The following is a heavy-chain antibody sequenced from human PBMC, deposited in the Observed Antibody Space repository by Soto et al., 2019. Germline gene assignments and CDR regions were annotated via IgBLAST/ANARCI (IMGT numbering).Heavy chain of an antibody. CDR2: ISSSSSYI. D-gene: IGHD3-10*01. Sequence: PGGSLRLSCAASGFTFSSYSMNWFRQAPGKGLEWVSSISSSSSYIYYADSVKGRFTISRDNAKNSLYLQMNSLRAEDTAVYYCARDQEDYYGSGSSSSPGGSTRKTGPGYYYYYYGMDVWGQGTTVTVSS. V-gene: IGHV3-21*01. CDR3: ARDQEDYYGSGSSSSPGGSTRKTGPGYYYYYYGMDV. CDR1: GFTFSSYS. J-gene: IGHJ6*02.